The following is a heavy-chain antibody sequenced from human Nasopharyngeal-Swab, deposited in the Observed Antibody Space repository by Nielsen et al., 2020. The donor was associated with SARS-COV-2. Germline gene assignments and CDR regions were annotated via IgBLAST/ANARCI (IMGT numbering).Heavy chain of an antibody. CDR2: IIPIFGTV. V-gene: IGHV1-69*06. J-gene: IGHJ2*01. Sequence: SVKVSCKASGGTFSYYAISWVRQAPVQGLEWMGGIIPIFGTVDYAQKFQGRVTITADKSTSTAFMELSSLRSEDTAVYYCAKNMIQLRPDFVLVPASIAWYFDLWGRGTLVTVSS. CDR3: AKNMIQLRPDFVLVPASIAWYFDL. D-gene: IGHD2-2*02. CDR1: GGTFSYYA.